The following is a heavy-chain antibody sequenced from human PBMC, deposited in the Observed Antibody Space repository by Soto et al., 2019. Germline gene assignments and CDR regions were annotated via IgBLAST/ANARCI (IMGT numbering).Heavy chain of an antibody. CDR3: ARVHSGRNWFDP. CDR2: IYFSGST. Sequence: SETLSLTCNVSGGSVSSGSFYWIWIRQPPGRGLEWIGFIYFSGSTNYNPSLKSRVTMSLDTSKNQFSLKLRSVTPADTAVYYCARVHSGRNWFDPWGQGTLVTVSS. CDR1: GGSVSSGSFY. D-gene: IGHD6-19*01. J-gene: IGHJ5*02. V-gene: IGHV4-61*01.